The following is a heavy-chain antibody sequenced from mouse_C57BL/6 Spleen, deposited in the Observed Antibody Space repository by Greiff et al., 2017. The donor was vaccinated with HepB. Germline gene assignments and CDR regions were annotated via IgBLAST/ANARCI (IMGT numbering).Heavy chain of an antibody. V-gene: IGHV5-9*01. CDR2: ISGGGGNT. D-gene: IGHD1-1*01. CDR1: GFTFSSYT. Sequence: DVMLVESGGGLVKPGGSLKLSCAASGFTFSSYTVSWVRQTPEKRLEWVATISGGGGNTYYPDSVKGRFTISRDNAKNTLYLQMSSLRSEDTALYYCARKGTTVVATDYLDYWGQGNTLTVAS. CDR3: ARKGTTVVATDYLDY. J-gene: IGHJ2*01.